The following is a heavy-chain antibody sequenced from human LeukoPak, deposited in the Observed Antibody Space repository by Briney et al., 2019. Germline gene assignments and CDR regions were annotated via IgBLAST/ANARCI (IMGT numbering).Heavy chain of an antibody. Sequence: GGSLRLSCAASGFTFSGSAMHWVRQASGKGLEWVGRIRSKANSYATAYAASAKGRFTISRDDSKNTAYLQMNSLKTEDTAVYYCTSPNYYDSSGPSDYWGQGTLVTVSS. J-gene: IGHJ4*02. D-gene: IGHD3-22*01. V-gene: IGHV3-73*01. CDR1: GFTFSGSA. CDR2: IRSKANSYAT. CDR3: TSPNYYDSSGPSDY.